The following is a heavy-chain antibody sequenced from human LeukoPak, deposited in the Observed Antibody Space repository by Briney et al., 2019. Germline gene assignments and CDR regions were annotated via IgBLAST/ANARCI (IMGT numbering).Heavy chain of an antibody. CDR3: AREKGNGITIFGVVTTLHVRSLAY. CDR1: GYTLTGYY. J-gene: IGHJ4*02. V-gene: IGHV1-2*06. D-gene: IGHD3-3*01. Sequence: ASVKVSCKASGYTLTGYYMHWVRQAPGQGLEWMGRINPNSGGTNYAQKFQGRVTMTRDTSISTAYMELSRLRSDDTAVYYCAREKGNGITIFGVVTTLHVRSLAYWGQGTLVTVSS. CDR2: INPNSGGT.